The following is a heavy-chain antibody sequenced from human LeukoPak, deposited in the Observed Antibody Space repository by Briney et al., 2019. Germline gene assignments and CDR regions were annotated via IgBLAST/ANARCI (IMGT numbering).Heavy chain of an antibody. CDR3: AKALRRSGSYWGPPYYYYYMDV. Sequence: ASVKVSCKASGYTSTGYYMHWVRQAPGQGLEWMGWINPNSGGTNYAQKFQGRVTMTRDTSISTAYMELSRLRSDDTAVYYCAKALRRSGSYWGPPYYYYYMDVWGKGTTVTVSS. J-gene: IGHJ6*03. D-gene: IGHD1-26*01. CDR2: INPNSGGT. V-gene: IGHV1-2*02. CDR1: GYTSTGYY.